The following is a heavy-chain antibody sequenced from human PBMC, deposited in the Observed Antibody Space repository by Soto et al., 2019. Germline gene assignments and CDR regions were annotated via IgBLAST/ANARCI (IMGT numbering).Heavy chain of an antibody. CDR3: AQGLGELSRESYAY. D-gene: IGHD3-16*02. CDR1: GFTFSYYA. V-gene: IGHV3-30*18. Sequence: QVQLVESGGGVVQPGRSLRLSCAASGFTFSYYAMHWVRQAPGKGLGWVAVISYDGSDKYYADSVKGRFTISTDNSWHTLQLQMNSRRAADTAGSSCAQGLGELSRESYAYWGQGTLITVAA. CDR2: ISYDGSDK. J-gene: IGHJ4*02.